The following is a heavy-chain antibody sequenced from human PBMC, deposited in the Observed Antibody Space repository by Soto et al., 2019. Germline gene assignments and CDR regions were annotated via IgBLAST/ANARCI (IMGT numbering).Heavy chain of an antibody. Sequence: EVQLVESGGGLVQPGGSLRLSCAASGFTFSSYWMYWVRQVPGKGLVWVSRIKSDGSSTTYADSVKGRFTISRDNAKNTLYLQMNILTAEDTAVYYCARDVGRLSDCGYSFGLGVWGQGTLVSVSS. V-gene: IGHV3-74*01. CDR1: GFTFSSYW. D-gene: IGHD5-18*01. CDR3: ARDVGRLSDCGYSFGLGV. J-gene: IGHJ4*02. CDR2: IKSDGSST.